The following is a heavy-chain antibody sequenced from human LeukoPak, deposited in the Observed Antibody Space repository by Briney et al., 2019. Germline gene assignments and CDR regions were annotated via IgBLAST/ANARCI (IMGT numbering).Heavy chain of an antibody. CDR2: INPSGGST. J-gene: IGHJ4*02. CDR3: ARIGAGYCSSTSCYLAY. V-gene: IGHV1-46*01. Sequence: GASVTVSCKASGYTFTSYYMHWVRQAPGQGLEWMGIINPSGGSTSYAQKFQGRVTMTRDMSTSTVYMELSSLRSEDTAVYYCARIGAGYCSSTSCYLAYWGQGTLVTVSS. CDR1: GYTFTSYY. D-gene: IGHD2-2*01.